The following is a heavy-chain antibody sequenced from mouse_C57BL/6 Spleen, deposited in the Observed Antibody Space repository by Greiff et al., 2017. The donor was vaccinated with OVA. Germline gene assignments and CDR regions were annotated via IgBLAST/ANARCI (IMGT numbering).Heavy chain of an antibody. V-gene: IGHV1-55*01. J-gene: IGHJ1*03. CDR2: IYPGSGST. CDR1: GYTFTSYW. CDR3: ANRGKSSSHWYFDV. D-gene: IGHD1-3*01. Sequence: QVQLQQPGAELVKPGASVKMSCKASGYTFTSYWITWVKQRPGQGLEWIGDIYPGSGSTNYNEKFKSKATLTVDTSSSTAYMQLSSLTSEDSAVYYWANRGKSSSHWYFDVGGTGTTVTVSS.